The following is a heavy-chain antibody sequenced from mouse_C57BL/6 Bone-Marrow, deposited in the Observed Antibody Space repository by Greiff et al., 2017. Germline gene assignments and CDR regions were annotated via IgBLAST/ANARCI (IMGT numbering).Heavy chain of an antibody. Sequence: VQVVESGGGLVKPGGSLKLSCAASGFTFSSYAMSWVRQTPEKRLEWVATISDGGSYTYYPDNVKGRFTISRDNAKNNLYLQMSHLKSEDTAMYYCARVYDYDGAWFAYWGQGTLVTVSA. D-gene: IGHD2-4*01. CDR2: ISDGGSYT. CDR3: ARVYDYDGAWFAY. CDR1: GFTFSSYA. J-gene: IGHJ3*01. V-gene: IGHV5-4*01.